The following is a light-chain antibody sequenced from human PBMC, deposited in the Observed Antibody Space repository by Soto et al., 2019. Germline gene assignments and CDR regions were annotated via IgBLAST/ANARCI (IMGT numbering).Light chain of an antibody. Sequence: SYELTQPPWVSVAPGQTAMIARGGNTFGTKSLHWYQQKPGQAPVLVVYDDSDRPSGIPERFSVSSSGNTATLTISRVEAGDEADYYCQVWDSSGDHYVLGTGTKVTVL. CDR1: TFGTKS. CDR2: DDS. V-gene: IGLV3-21*02. J-gene: IGLJ1*01. CDR3: QVWDSSGDHYV.